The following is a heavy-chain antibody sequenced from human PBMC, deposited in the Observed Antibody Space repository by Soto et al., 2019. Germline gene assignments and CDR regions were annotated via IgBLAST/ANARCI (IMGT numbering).Heavy chain of an antibody. CDR1: GYTYTSYY. D-gene: IGHD1-26*01. Sequence: ASVKVSCKSSGYTYTSYYMHWVRPAPGQGLEWMGIINPSGGSTSYAQKFQGRVTMTRDTSTSTVYMELSSLRSEDTAVYYCAGPIVGATHDGYYGTDVWGQGTTVTVSS. J-gene: IGHJ6*02. CDR2: INPSGGST. V-gene: IGHV1-46*01. CDR3: AGPIVGATHDGYYGTDV.